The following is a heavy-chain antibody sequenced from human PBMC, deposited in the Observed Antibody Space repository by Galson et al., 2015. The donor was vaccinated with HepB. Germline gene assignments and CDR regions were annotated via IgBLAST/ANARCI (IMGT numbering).Heavy chain of an antibody. CDR3: ARGHPDSGSWGWYFDY. V-gene: IGHV1-69*13. CDR1: GGTFSSYA. Sequence: SVKVSCKASGGTFSSYAISWVRQAPGQGLEWMGGIIPIFGTANYAQKFQGRVTITADESTSTAYMELSSLRSEDTAVYYCARGHPDSGSWGWYFDYWGQGTLVTVSS. CDR2: IIPIFGTA. J-gene: IGHJ4*02. D-gene: IGHD1-26*01.